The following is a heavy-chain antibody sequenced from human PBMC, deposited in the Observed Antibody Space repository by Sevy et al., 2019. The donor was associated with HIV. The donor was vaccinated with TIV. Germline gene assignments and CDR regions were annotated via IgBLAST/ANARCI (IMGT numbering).Heavy chain of an antibody. CDR3: ARAPGDIVVVVAATPDNWFDP. CDR1: GFTFSSYS. V-gene: IGHV3-48*01. Sequence: GGSLRLSCAASGFTFSSYSMNWVRQAPGKGLEWVSYISSSSTIYYEDPVKGRLTISRENAKNSLYLQMNSLRAEDTAVYYCARAPGDIVVVVAATPDNWFDPWGQGTLVTVSS. J-gene: IGHJ5*02. CDR2: ISSSSTI. D-gene: IGHD2-15*01.